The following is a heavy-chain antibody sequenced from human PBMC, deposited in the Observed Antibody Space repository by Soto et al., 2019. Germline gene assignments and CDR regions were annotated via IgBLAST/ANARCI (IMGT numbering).Heavy chain of an antibody. CDR3: ATDSPEGRGPDYFDY. Sequence: ASVKVSCKVSGYTLTELSMHWVRQAPGKGLEWMGGFDPEDGETIYAQKFQGRVTMTEDTSTDTAYMELSSLRSEDTAVYYCATDSPEGRGPDYFDYWGQGTLVTVSS. D-gene: IGHD2-15*01. CDR2: FDPEDGET. J-gene: IGHJ4*02. V-gene: IGHV1-24*01. CDR1: GYTLTELS.